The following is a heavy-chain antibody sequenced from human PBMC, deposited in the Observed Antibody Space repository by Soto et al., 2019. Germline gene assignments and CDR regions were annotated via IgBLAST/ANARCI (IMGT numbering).Heavy chain of an antibody. D-gene: IGHD6-6*01. Sequence: GGSLRLSCAASGFTFSSYAMSWVRQAPGKGLEWVSVISGSGGTTDYADSVKGRFTISRDNSKNTLYLQMNSLRAEDTAVYYCAKLGSSSPRRHNDYWGQGTLVTVSS. CDR1: GFTFSSYA. CDR2: ISGSGGTT. V-gene: IGHV3-23*01. J-gene: IGHJ4*02. CDR3: AKLGSSSPRRHNDY.